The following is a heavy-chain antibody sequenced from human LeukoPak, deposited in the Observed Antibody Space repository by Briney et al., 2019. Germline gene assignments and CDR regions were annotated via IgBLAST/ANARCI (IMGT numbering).Heavy chain of an antibody. Sequence: SETLSLTCTVSGGSISSYYWSWIRQPPGKGLEWIGYIYYSGSTYYNPSLKSRVTISVDTSKNQFSLKLSSVTAADTAVYYCARVGITMVRGPSPWGQGTLVTVSS. J-gene: IGHJ4*02. CDR3: ARVGITMVRGPSP. CDR2: IYYSGST. CDR1: GGSISSYY. D-gene: IGHD3-10*01. V-gene: IGHV4-59*12.